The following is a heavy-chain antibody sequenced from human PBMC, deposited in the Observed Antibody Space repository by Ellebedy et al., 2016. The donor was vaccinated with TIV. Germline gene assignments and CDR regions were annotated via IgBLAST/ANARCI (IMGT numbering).Heavy chain of an antibody. D-gene: IGHD2-2*02. CDR1: GFTFSIYW. CDR3: ATTPDYTSGVRKGIEY. J-gene: IGHJ4*02. CDR2: IKSDGGST. V-gene: IGHV3-74*01. Sequence: GESLKISXAASGFTFSIYWMHWVRQAPGKGLVWVSHIKSDGGSTIYADSVKGRFTISRDNAKNTLYLQMNSLTGEDTATYYCATTPDYTSGVRKGIEYWGQGTLVTVSS.